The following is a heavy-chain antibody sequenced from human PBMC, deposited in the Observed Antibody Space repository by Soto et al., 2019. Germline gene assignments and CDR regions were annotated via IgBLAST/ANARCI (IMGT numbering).Heavy chain of an antibody. CDR1: GGSFSGYY. CDR3: AREKRAAAGQTIYNWFDP. J-gene: IGHJ5*02. CDR2: INHSGST. V-gene: IGHV4-34*01. D-gene: IGHD6-13*01. Sequence: SETLSLTCAVYGGSFSGYYWSWIRQPPGTGLEWIGEINHSGSTNYNPSLKRRVTISVDTSKNQFSLKLSSVTAADTAVYYCAREKRAAAGQTIYNWFDPWGQGTLVTVSS.